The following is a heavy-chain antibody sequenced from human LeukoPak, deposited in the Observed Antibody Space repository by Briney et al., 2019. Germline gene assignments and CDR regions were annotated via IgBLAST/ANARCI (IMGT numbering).Heavy chain of an antibody. J-gene: IGHJ4*02. Sequence: GGSLRLSCVASGLTFSSNSMSWVRQPPGMGLEWVSGISVSGITVYADSVKGRLTISRDNSKNTLYLQMNSLRAEDTAVYYCAREGLPWFGELLPYFDYWGQGTLVTVSS. CDR1: GLTFSSNS. CDR2: ISVSGIT. D-gene: IGHD3-10*01. CDR3: AREGLPWFGELLPYFDY. V-gene: IGHV3-23*01.